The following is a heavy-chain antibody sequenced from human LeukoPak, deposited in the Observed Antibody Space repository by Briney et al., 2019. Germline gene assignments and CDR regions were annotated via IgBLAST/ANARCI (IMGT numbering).Heavy chain of an antibody. Sequence: GGSLRLSRAASGFTFSTYAMTWVRQAPGKGLEWVSGISGSGGSTYYADSVKGRFTISRDNSKSTLYLQMNNLRAEDTALYYCAKGYWNPGYWGQGTLVTVSS. CDR3: AKGYWNPGY. CDR2: ISGSGGST. J-gene: IGHJ4*02. V-gene: IGHV3-23*01. CDR1: GFTFSTYA. D-gene: IGHD1-1*01.